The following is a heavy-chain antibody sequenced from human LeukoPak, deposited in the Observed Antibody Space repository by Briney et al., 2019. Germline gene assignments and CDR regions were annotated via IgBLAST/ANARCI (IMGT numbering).Heavy chain of an antibody. CDR3: ASALPLDYYGSGSPTLDY. CDR1: GGSISSGDYY. Sequence: PSETLSLTCTVSGGSISSGDYYWSWIRQPPGKGLEWIGYIYYSGSTYYNPSLKSRVTISVDTSKNQFSLKLSSVTAADTAVYYCASALPLDYYGSGSPTLDYWGQGTLSPSPQ. CDR2: IYYSGST. J-gene: IGHJ4*02. D-gene: IGHD3-10*01. V-gene: IGHV4-30-4*01.